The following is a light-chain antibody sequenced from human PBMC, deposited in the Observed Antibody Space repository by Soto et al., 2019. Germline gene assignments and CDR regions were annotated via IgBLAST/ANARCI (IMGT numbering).Light chain of an antibody. V-gene: IGKV3-15*01. Sequence: EIVMTQSPATLSVSPGERATLSCRASQSVSRNLAWYQQRPGQAPRVLIYNAATRATGIPARFSGSGSGTEFTLTISSLQSEDFAVYYCQQYNNWPRTFGQGTKVEIK. J-gene: IGKJ1*01. CDR1: QSVSRN. CDR2: NAA. CDR3: QQYNNWPRT.